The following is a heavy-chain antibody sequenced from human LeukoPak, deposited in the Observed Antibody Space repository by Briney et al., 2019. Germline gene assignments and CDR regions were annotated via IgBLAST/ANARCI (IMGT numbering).Heavy chain of an antibody. D-gene: IGHD2-21*01. CDR1: GYSISTGYY. J-gene: IGHJ6*03. CDR3: ARVDWLANHYYYMDV. CDR2: TYHSGST. Sequence: SETLSLTCTVSGYSISTGYYWGWIRQPPGKGLEWIGSTYHSGSTYYNPSLKSRVTISVDTSKNQFSLKLSSVIAADTAVYYCARVDWLANHYYYMDVWGKGTTVTVSS. V-gene: IGHV4-38-2*02.